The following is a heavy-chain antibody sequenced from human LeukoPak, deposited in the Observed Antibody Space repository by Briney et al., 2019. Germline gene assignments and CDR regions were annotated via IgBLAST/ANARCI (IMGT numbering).Heavy chain of an antibody. D-gene: IGHD5-12*01. Sequence: KASGPTLVKPAETLTLTCIFSGFSLSTSGAGVGWRRQPPGKALEWLALIYWDDDKRYSPSLKSRLTITRDTSRNQVVLTMTNMEPLDTGTYYCVSRRYGGYSGRDSWGQGTLVTVSS. CDR3: VSRRYGGYSGRDS. CDR1: GFSLSTSGAG. V-gene: IGHV2-5*02. J-gene: IGHJ5*01. CDR2: IYWDDDK.